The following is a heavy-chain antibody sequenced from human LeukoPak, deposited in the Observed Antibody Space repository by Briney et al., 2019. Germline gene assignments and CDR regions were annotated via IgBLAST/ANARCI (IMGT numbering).Heavy chain of an antibody. CDR2: ISSSGSTI. D-gene: IGHD6-6*01. J-gene: IGHJ4*02. V-gene: IGHV3-11*01. Sequence: GGSLRLSCAASGFTFSDYYMSWIRQAPGKGLEWVSYISSSGSTIYYADSVKGRFTISRNNAKNSLYLQMNSLRAEDTAVYYCARDRGIAARRAYFDYWGQGTLVTVSS. CDR1: GFTFSDYY. CDR3: ARDRGIAARRAYFDY.